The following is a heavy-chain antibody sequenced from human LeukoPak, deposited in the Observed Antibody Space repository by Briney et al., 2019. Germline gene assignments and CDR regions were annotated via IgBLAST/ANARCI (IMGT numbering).Heavy chain of an antibody. Sequence: SQTLSLTCTVSGGSLSSDTYSWRWVRQPAGKGLEWNGRIYTSGSTNYNPSRKSRGTISVDTSKNQFSLKLNSVTAADTAFYYCARAGGLGTYYPNWFDPWGQGTLVTVSS. CDR3: ARAGGLGTYYPNWFDP. V-gene: IGHV4-61*02. J-gene: IGHJ5*02. D-gene: IGHD3-10*01. CDR1: GGSLSSDTYS. CDR2: IYTSGST.